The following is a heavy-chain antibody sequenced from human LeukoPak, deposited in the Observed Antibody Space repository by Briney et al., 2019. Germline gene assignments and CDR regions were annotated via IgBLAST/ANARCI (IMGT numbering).Heavy chain of an antibody. J-gene: IGHJ5*02. CDR1: GGTFSSYA. Sequence: ASVKVSCTASGGTFSSYAISWVRQAPGQGLEWMGGIIPIFGTANYAQKFQGRVTVTADESTSTAYMELSSLRSEDTAVYYCARAQWQSSNWFDPWGQGTLVTVSS. V-gene: IGHV1-69*13. CDR3: ARAQWQSSNWFDP. CDR2: IIPIFGTA. D-gene: IGHD2-8*01.